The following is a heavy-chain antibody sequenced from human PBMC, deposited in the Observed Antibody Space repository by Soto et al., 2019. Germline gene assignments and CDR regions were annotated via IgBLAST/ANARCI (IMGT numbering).Heavy chain of an antibody. CDR2: IIPILGIA. D-gene: IGHD3-10*01. CDR3: ARVFYGSGSYRFDL. J-gene: IGHJ2*01. Sequence: QVQLVQSGAEVKKPGSSVKVSCKASGGTFSSYTISWVRQAPGQGLEWMGRIIPILGIANYAQKFQGRVTITEDKSTSTAYMELSSLRSEDTAVYYCARVFYGSGSYRFDLWGRGTLVTVSS. CDR1: GGTFSSYT. V-gene: IGHV1-69*02.